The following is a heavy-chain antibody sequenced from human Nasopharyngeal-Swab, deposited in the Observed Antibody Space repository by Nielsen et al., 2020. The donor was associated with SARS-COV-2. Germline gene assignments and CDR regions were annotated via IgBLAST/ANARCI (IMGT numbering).Heavy chain of an antibody. CDR1: GGSISSSNYY. Sequence: SETLSLTCTVSGGSISSSNYYWGWIRQPPGKGLEWIGTIYYSGNTYFNPSLKSRVTMSVDTSKHQFSLNLSSVTAADTALYHCARHSSGWSFDYWDHGTLVTVSS. J-gene: IGHJ4*01. CDR3: ARHSSGWSFDY. D-gene: IGHD6-19*01. V-gene: IGHV4-39*01. CDR2: IYYSGNT.